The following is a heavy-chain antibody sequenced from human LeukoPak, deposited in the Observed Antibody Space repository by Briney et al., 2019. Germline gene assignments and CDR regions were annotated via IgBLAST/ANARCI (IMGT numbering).Heavy chain of an antibody. J-gene: IGHJ4*02. V-gene: IGHV3-11*04. D-gene: IGHD1-1*01. CDR2: ISSSGSTI. CDR1: GFTFSDYY. Sequence: PGGSLRLSCAASGFTFSDYYMSWIGQAPGKGLEWVSYISSSGSTIYYADSVKGRFTISRDNAKNSLYLQMNSLRAEDTAVYYCARDIVANWNDLYYFDYWGQGTLVTVSS. CDR3: ARDIVANWNDLYYFDY.